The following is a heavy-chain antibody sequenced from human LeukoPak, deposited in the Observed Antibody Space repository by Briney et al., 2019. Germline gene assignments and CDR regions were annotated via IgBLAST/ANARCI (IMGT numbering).Heavy chain of an antibody. CDR1: GFTFSSYG. J-gene: IGHJ3*02. CDR2: ISGSGGST. D-gene: IGHD3-10*01. CDR3: AKTMLWFGEFEADAFDI. Sequence: GGSLRLSCAASGFTFSSYGMSWVRQAPGKGLEWVSAISGSGGSTYYADSVKGRFTISRDNSKNTLYLQMNSLRAEDTAVYYCAKTMLWFGEFEADAFDIWGQGTMVTVSS. V-gene: IGHV3-23*01.